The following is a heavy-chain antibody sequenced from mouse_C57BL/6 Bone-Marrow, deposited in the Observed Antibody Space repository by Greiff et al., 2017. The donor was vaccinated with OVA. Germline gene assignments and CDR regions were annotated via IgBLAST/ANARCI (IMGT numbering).Heavy chain of an antibody. V-gene: IGHV7-3*01. D-gene: IGHD6-2*01. J-gene: IGHJ1*03. CDR1: GFTFTDYY. CDR2: IRNKANGYTT. CDR3: ARCLRYCDV. Sequence: EVKLMESGGGLVQPGGSLSLSCAASGFTFTDYYMSWVRQPPGKALEWLGFIRNKANGYTTEYSASVKGRFTISRDNSQSILYLQMNALRAEDSATYYCARCLRYCDVWGTGTTVTVSS.